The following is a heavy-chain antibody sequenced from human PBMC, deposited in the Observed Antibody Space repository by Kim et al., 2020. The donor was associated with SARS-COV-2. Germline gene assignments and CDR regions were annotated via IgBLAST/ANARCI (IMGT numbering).Heavy chain of an antibody. CDR3: VRDQFMISTPGDDFDY. Sequence: GGSLRLSCAASGFTFRNYWMHWVRQGPGKGLEWVSRINQGGSFTSNADSVKGRFTISRDNAKNTVYLQMNSLRVEDSAVYYCVRDQFMISTPGDDFDYWGQGTLVTVSS. CDR2: INQGGSFT. CDR1: GFTFRNYW. J-gene: IGHJ4*02. D-gene: IGHD1-1*01. V-gene: IGHV3-74*01.